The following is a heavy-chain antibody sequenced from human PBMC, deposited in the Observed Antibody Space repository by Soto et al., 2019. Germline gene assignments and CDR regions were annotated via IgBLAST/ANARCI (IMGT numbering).Heavy chain of an antibody. V-gene: IGHV4-59*01. CDR1: GGSINNFY. CDR2: IYYRGNT. J-gene: IGHJ4*02. D-gene: IGHD3-16*01. CDR3: ARGGTLRTFEN. Sequence: SSETLSLTCTVSGGSINNFYWSWIRQPPGKGLEWIGDIYYRGNTNYNPSLKSRLTISGDTSKGQFSLKLSSAPAAETAVYYCARGGTLRTFENWGQGTLVTVS.